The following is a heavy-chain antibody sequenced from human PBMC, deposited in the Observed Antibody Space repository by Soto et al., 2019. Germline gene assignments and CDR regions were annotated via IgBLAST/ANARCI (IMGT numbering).Heavy chain of an antibody. CDR3: ARVTSMVRGVIDNWFDP. D-gene: IGHD3-10*01. CDR2: IIPMYSPA. J-gene: IGHJ5*02. Sequence: QVPLVQSGAEVKKPGSSVTVSCKASGGTFSSYAIHWVRQAPGQGLEWMGGIIPMYSPAKYAQRFQGRVTITADDSTTTVYMELTSLTSQDTAVYYCARVTSMVRGVIDNWFDPWGHGTLVTVSS. V-gene: IGHV1-69*01. CDR1: GGTFSSYA.